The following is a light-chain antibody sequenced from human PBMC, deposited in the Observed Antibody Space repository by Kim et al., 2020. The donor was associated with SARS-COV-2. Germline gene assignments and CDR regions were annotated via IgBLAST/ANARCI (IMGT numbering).Light chain of an antibody. Sequence: EIVLTQSPGTLSLSPGERATLSCRASQSVTNNYLAWYQQKPGQAPRLLIYGVSSRATGIPDRFSGSGSGTEFTLTISRLEPEDFVVYYCQYYGRPLYTCGQGTKLEI. CDR2: GVS. CDR3: QYYGRPLYT. V-gene: IGKV3-20*01. CDR1: QSVTNNY. J-gene: IGKJ2*01.